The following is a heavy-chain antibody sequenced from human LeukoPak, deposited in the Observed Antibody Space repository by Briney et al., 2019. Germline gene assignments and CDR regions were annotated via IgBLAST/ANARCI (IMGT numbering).Heavy chain of an antibody. CDR2: MNPTTNDT. CDR3: ARGYYIWGSNRYTDFDY. Sequence: ASVKVSCKASGGTFSSYAISWVRQATGQGLEWLGWMNPTTNDTVYAQKFEGRLTFSRETSIKTAYMELSTLRSEDTALYYCARGYYIWGSNRYTDFDYWGQGTLVTVSS. D-gene: IGHD3-16*02. V-gene: IGHV1-8*03. CDR1: GGTFSSYA. J-gene: IGHJ4*02.